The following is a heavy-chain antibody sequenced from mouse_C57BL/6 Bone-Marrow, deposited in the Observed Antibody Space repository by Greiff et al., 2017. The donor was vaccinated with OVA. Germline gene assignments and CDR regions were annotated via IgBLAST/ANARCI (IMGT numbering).Heavy chain of an antibody. Sequence: VQLQQSGTVLARPGASVKMSCKTSGYTFTSYWMHWVKQRPGQGLAWIGAIYPGNSDTSYNQKFTGKAKLTAVTSASTAYMELSSLTNEDSAVYYCKRFYYGSSPFADWGKGTLVTVSA. V-gene: IGHV1-5*01. D-gene: IGHD1-1*01. CDR1: GYTFTSYW. J-gene: IGHJ3*01. CDR2: IYPGNSDT. CDR3: KRFYYGSSPFAD.